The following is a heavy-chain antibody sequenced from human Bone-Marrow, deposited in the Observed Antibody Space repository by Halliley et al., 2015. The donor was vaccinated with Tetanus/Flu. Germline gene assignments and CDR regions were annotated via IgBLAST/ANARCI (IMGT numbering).Heavy chain of an antibody. Sequence: GLVKPSETLSLICTVSGDSISNSYWSWIRQPPGKGLEWIGYITHSGFTNYNSSLESRVTISRDTSKRLLSLTLTSVTAADTAMYYCARQRTGVGSDLYALDVWGQGTTVTVAS. J-gene: IGHJ6*02. CDR2: ITHSGFT. V-gene: IGHV4-59*01. CDR1: GDSISNSY. D-gene: IGHD2-8*01. CDR3: ARQRTGVGSDLYALDV.